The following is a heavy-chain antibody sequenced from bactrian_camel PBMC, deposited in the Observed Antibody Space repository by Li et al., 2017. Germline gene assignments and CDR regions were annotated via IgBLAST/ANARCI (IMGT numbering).Heavy chain of an antibody. CDR3: AARQPCRVWLGYEDPGEYNI. V-gene: IGHV3S53*01. Sequence: HVQLVESGGGSALPGGSMRLSCAASNYPGRQFCLGWFRRFTRDRREAVAAINYLGTTDYRDSVKGRFSISLDYAQKVMYLQMNSLKPDDTATYYCAARQPCRVWLGYEDPGEYNIWGQGTQVTVS. D-gene: IGHD1*01. CDR1: NYPGRQFC. CDR2: INYLGTT. J-gene: IGHJ4*01.